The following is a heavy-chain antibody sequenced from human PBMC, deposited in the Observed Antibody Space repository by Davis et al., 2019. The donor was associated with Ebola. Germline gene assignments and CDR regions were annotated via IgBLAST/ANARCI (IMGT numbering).Heavy chain of an antibody. CDR1: GGSFSGYY. Sequence: MPSETLSLTCAVYGGSFSGYYWSWIRQPPGKGLEWIGEINHSGSTNYNPSLKSRVTISVDTSTNQFSLKLSSVTAADTAVYYCARAESSGWHIPGVGWFDPWGQGTLVTVSS. CDR2: INHSGST. V-gene: IGHV4-34*01. D-gene: IGHD6-19*01. CDR3: ARAESSGWHIPGVGWFDP. J-gene: IGHJ5*02.